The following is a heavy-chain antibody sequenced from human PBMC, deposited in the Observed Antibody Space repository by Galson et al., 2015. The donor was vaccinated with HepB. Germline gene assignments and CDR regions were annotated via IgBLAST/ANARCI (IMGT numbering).Heavy chain of an antibody. CDR1: GFTFSSYT. Sequence: SLRLSCAGSGFTFSSYTMNWVRQAPGKGLEWVSAITGDGGIAGYADSVRGCFTISRDNSKNTLYLQMNSLRAEDTAVFYCAKGDRDGGPYYLDYWGQGILVTVSS. CDR2: ITGDGGIA. D-gene: IGHD5-24*01. CDR3: AKGDRDGGPYYLDY. V-gene: IGHV3-23*01. J-gene: IGHJ4*02.